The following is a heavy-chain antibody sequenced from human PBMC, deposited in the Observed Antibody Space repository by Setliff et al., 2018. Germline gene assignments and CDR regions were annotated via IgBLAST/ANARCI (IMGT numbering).Heavy chain of an antibody. J-gene: IGHJ3*02. D-gene: IGHD3-3*01. CDR2: IKQDGSEK. V-gene: IGHV3-7*01. CDR3: ARDATYYDFWSDYSPDAFDI. Sequence: PGGSLRLSCEASGFTFTSYWMSWVSQAPGKGLEWVANIKQDGSEKYYVDSVKGRFAISRDNAKNSLYLQMNSLRAEDTAMYYCARDATYYDFWSDYSPDAFDIWGQGTMVTVSS. CDR1: GFTFTSYW.